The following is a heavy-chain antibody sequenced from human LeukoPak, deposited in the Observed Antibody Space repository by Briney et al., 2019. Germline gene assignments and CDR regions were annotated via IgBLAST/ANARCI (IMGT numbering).Heavy chain of an antibody. Sequence: GESLKISCKGTGYTFTSYWIAWVRQMPGKGLEWMGMINPGDSDSRYSPSFQGQVTISADKSISTAYLQWRSLKASDTARYYCARLDSYFGWFFYYWGQGTLVTVSS. J-gene: IGHJ4*02. D-gene: IGHD3-9*01. CDR2: INPGDSDS. V-gene: IGHV5-51*01. CDR1: GYTFTSYW. CDR3: ARLDSYFGWFFYY.